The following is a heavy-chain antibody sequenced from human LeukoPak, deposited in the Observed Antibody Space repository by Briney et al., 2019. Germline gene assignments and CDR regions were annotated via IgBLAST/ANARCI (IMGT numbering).Heavy chain of an antibody. CDR1: GFTFSNYW. J-gene: IGHJ4*02. CDR3: ARDYRSSSGRSIDY. Sequence: GGSLRLSCAAPGFTFSNYWMSWVRQAPGKGLEWVANIKQDGSEKYYVDSVKGRFTVSRDNAKNSLYLQMNNLRAEDTSVYYCARDYRSSSGRSIDYWGQGTLVTVSS. V-gene: IGHV3-7*01. CDR2: IKQDGSEK. D-gene: IGHD6-6*01.